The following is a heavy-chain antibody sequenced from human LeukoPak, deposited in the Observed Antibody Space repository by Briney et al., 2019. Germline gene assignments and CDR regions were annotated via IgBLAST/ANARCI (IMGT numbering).Heavy chain of an antibody. J-gene: IGHJ3*02. CDR1: GGSISSSSYY. Sequence: SETLSLTCTVSGGSISSSSYYWGWIRQPPGKGLEWIGSIYYSGSTYYNPSLKSRVTISVDTSKNQFSLKLSSVTAADTAVYCCARQTDWNYGRLGDDAFDIWGQGTMVTVSS. CDR2: IYYSGST. D-gene: IGHD1-7*01. V-gene: IGHV4-39*01. CDR3: ARQTDWNYGRLGDDAFDI.